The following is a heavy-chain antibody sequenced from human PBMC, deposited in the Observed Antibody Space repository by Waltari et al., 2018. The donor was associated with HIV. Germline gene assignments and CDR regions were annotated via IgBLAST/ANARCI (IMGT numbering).Heavy chain of an antibody. V-gene: IGHV1-8*01. CDR2: MNPNSGNT. D-gene: IGHD3-16*01. J-gene: IGHJ4*02. CDR3: ARSLTSRPGYGGVMAF. CDR1: GYTFTTHD. Sequence: QVQLVQSGAEVKKPGASVKVSCRTSGYTFTTHDINWVRQAAGQGLEWMGWMNPNSGNTGFAQNFQGRVTMTRNSSISTAYMELRSLKSEDTALYYCARSLTSRPGYGGVMAFWGQGSLVTVSS.